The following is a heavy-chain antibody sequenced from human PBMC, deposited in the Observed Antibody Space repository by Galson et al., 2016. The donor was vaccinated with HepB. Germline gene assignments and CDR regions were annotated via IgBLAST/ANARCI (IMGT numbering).Heavy chain of an antibody. CDR1: GFTFSSYA. CDR3: ARGGYSGYGSGLYHFDY. Sequence: SLRLSCAASGFTFSSYAMNWVRQAPGKGLEWISYISSSRSTIYYADSVKGRFTISRDNAKNALYLQMSSLSDEDTAVYYCARGGYSGYGSGLYHFDYWGQGTLVTVSS. V-gene: IGHV3-48*02. J-gene: IGHJ4*02. CDR2: ISSSRSTI. D-gene: IGHD5-12*01.